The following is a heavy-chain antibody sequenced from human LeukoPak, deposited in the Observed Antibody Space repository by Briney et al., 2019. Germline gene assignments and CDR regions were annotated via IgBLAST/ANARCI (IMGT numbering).Heavy chain of an antibody. CDR2: TYTGGNS. V-gene: IGHV3-53*01. J-gene: IGHJ4*02. Sequence: TGGSLRLSCAASGFTVSSIHMVWVRQAPGKGLEWVSVTYTGGNSYYADSVKGRFIISRDISKNTLYLQMNSLRIEDTAVYYCARDRGTTFLDSAYYFWGQGTLVTVSS. CDR1: GFTVSSIH. D-gene: IGHD3-22*01. CDR3: ARDRGTTFLDSAYYF.